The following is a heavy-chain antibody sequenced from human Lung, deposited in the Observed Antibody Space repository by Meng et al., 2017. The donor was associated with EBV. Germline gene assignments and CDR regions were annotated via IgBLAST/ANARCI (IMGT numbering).Heavy chain of an antibody. CDR2: IYHSGST. Sequence: QLQLQVSGLGLVKPSQTLSPPCAVSGGSISSGGYSWSWIRQPPGKGLEWIGYIYHSGSTYYNPSLKSRVTISVDRSKNQFSLKLSSVTAADTAVYYCARGVSDTAMVPYYFDYWGQGTLVTVSS. D-gene: IGHD5-18*01. CDR1: GGSISSGGYS. J-gene: IGHJ4*02. CDR3: ARGVSDTAMVPYYFDY. V-gene: IGHV4-30-2*01.